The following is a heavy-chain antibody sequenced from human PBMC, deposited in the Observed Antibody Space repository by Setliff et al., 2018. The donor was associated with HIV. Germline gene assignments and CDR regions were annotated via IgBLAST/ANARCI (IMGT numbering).Heavy chain of an antibody. CDR3: ARNAQKGIQPLLLAS. CDR2: IYHSGTT. V-gene: IGHV4-38-2*02. CDR1: GYPISSGYY. J-gene: IGHJ4*02. D-gene: IGHD2-15*01. Sequence: KLSATLSLPCTVSGYPISSGYYWGWIRQPPGKGLEWIGSIYHSGTTYYNPSLKSRVTISVDTYKNQFSLMLDYVTAADTAVYYCARNAQKGIQPLLLASWGPGTLVTVSS.